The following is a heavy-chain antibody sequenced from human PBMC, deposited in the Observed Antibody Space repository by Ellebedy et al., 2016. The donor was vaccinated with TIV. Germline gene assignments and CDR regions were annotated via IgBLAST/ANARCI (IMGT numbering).Heavy chain of an antibody. CDR1: GFMFSSYG. CDR2: IRFDGSKK. CDR3: ARWTTSGWSTQYYFDY. V-gene: IGHV3-33*08. D-gene: IGHD6-19*01. J-gene: IGHJ4*02. Sequence: GGSLRLSCAASGFMFSSYGMHWVRQSPGKGLEWLAVIRFDGSKKYYADSVKGRFSISRDNSKNSLYLQMNSLRAEDTAVYYCARWTTSGWSTQYYFDYWGQGTLVTVSS.